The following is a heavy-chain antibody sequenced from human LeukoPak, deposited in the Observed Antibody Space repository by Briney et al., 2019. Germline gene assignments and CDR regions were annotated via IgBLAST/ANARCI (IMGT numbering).Heavy chain of an antibody. D-gene: IGHD3-22*01. J-gene: IGHJ3*02. CDR2: IYHSGST. V-gene: IGHV4-4*02. CDR1: GVSISSSNW. Sequence: SETLSLTCAVSGVSISSSNWWSWVRQPPGKGLEWIGEIYHSGSTNYNPSLKSRVTMSVDKSKNQFSLKLSSVTAADTAVYYCARVKRYYDSSGSMADAFDIWGQGTMVTVSS. CDR3: ARVKRYYDSSGSMADAFDI.